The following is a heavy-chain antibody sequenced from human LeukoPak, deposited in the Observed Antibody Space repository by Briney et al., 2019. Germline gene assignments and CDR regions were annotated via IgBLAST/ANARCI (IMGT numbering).Heavy chain of an antibody. CDR1: GFTFSSYW. CDR2: INSDGSST. J-gene: IGHJ4*02. V-gene: IGHV3-74*01. D-gene: IGHD6-13*01. CDR3: ARSSTYSSSWYTAPDY. Sequence: GGSLRLSCAASGFTFSSYWMHWVRQAPGKGLVWVSRINSDGSSTSYADSVKGRFTISRDNSKNTLYLQMNSLRAEDTAVYYCARSSTYSSSWYTAPDYWGQGTLVTVSS.